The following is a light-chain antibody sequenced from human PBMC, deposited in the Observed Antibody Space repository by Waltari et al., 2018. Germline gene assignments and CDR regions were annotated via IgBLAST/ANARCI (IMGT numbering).Light chain of an antibody. CDR2: GNS. CDR1: SPNIGAGYD. V-gene: IGLV1-40*01. CDR3: QSYDSSLSGGV. Sequence: QSVLTPPPSVSGAPGQRVTISCTGSSPNIGAGYDVHWSQQLPGTAPKLLIYGNSNRPSGVPDRFSGSKSGTSASLAITGLQAEDEADYYCQSYDSSLSGGVFGGGTKLTVL. J-gene: IGLJ2*01.